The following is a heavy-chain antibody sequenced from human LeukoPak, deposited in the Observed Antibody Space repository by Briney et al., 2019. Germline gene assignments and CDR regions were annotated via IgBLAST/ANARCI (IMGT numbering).Heavy chain of an antibody. V-gene: IGHV1-2*02. D-gene: IGHD3-22*01. CDR1: GYTFTGYY. Sequence: ASVKVSCKASGYTFTGYYMHWVRQAPGQGLEWMGWINPNSGGTNYAQKFQGRVTMTRDTSISTAYMVLSRLRSDDTAVCYCARGKGVDSSGYYSRYYFDYWGQGTLVTVSS. CDR2: INPNSGGT. CDR3: ARGKGVDSSGYYSRYYFDY. J-gene: IGHJ4*02.